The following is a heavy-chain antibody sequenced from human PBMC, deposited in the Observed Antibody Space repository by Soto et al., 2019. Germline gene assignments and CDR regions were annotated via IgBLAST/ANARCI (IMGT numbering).Heavy chain of an antibody. CDR3: ARGPTEGYDITWETYRRGAVHI. V-gene: IGHV1-8*01. CDR2: MKPNSGNT. D-gene: IGHD3-16*02. J-gene: IGHJ3*02. Sequence: YCGACGASFTSYDGKWLRRASGQGPEGVGWMKPNSGNTGYAQKFQGRVTITRNTSISTDYMELSSQRSDDTAVYYGARGPTEGYDITWETYRRGAVHIWGQGTMVTVSS. CDR1: GASFTSYD.